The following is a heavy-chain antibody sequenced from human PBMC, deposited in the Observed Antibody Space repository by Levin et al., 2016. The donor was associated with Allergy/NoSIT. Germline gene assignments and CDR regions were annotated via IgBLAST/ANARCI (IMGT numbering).Heavy chain of an antibody. D-gene: IGHD2-2*01. V-gene: IGHV1-24*01. J-gene: IGHJ5*02. Sequence: ASVKVSCKVSGYTLTELSMHWVRQAPGKGLEWMGGFDPEDGETIYAQKFQGRVTMTEDTSTDTAYMELSSLRSEDTAVYYCATLGARDIVVVPAANQENWFDPWGQGTLVTVSS. CDR1: GYTLTELS. CDR2: FDPEDGET. CDR3: ATLGARDIVVVPAANQENWFDP.